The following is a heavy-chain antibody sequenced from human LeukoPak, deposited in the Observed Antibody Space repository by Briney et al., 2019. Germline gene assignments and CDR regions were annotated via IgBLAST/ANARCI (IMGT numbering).Heavy chain of an antibody. Sequence: TGGSLRLSCEASGFTFSSYAMTWVRQAPGKGLEWVSGIYASCSATHYADTVKGRFTISRDNSKNTLYLQMNSMRAEDTAVYYCAKRPRDSSGYYLGAFDMWGQGTMVTVSS. D-gene: IGHD3-22*01. V-gene: IGHV3-23*01. J-gene: IGHJ3*02. CDR2: IYASCSAT. CDR3: AKRPRDSSGYYLGAFDM. CDR1: GFTFSSYA.